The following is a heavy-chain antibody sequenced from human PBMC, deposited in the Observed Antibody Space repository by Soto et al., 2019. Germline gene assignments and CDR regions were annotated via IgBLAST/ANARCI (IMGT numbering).Heavy chain of an antibody. J-gene: IGHJ3*02. CDR2: ISGSGSTI. D-gene: IGHD3-16*01. V-gene: IGHV3-11*01. CDR1: GFTFSDYY. CDR3: ARETMGGDACDI. Sequence: QVQLVESGGGLVKPGGSLRLSCAASGFTFSDYYMSWIRQAPGKGLVGVPYISGSGSTIYYADSVKGRSTISRDNDKNSLYLQMISLRAEDTAVYYCARETMGGDACDIWGQGTMVTVSS.